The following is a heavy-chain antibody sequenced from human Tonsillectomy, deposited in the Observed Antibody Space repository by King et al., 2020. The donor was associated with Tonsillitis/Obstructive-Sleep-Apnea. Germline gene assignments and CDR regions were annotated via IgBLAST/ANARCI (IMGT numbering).Heavy chain of an antibody. Sequence: QLVQSGAEVKKPGESLKISCKGSGYSFTNYWIGWVRQMPGKGLEWMGIIYPGDSDTRYSPYFQGQVTISADKSISTAYLQWSSLKASDTAMYYCARQPFTVGPAFDIWGQGTMVTVSS. V-gene: IGHV5-51*01. CDR1: GYSFTNYW. CDR2: IYPGDSDT. J-gene: IGHJ3*02. CDR3: ARQPFTVGPAFDI. D-gene: IGHD4-23*01.